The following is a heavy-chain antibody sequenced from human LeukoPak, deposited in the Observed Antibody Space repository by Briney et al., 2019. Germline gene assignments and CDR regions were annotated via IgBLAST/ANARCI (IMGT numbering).Heavy chain of an antibody. D-gene: IGHD2-15*01. J-gene: IGHJ6*03. V-gene: IGHV4-61*02. CDR1: GGSISSGSYY. Sequence: SETLSLTCTVSGGSISSGSYYWSWIRQPAGKGLEWIGRIYTSGSTNYNPSLKSRVTISVDTSKNQFSLKLSSVTAADTAVYYCAREEGRKRYCSGGSCRYYMDVWGKGTTVTISS. CDR3: AREEGRKRYCSGGSCRYYMDV. CDR2: IYTSGST.